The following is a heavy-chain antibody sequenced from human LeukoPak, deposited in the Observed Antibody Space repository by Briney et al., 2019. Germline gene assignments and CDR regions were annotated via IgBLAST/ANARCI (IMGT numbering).Heavy chain of an antibody. CDR2: IYYSGST. CDR1: GGSISSTSYY. CDR3: ARHSYSSGWHAHFDY. Sequence: SETLSLTCTVSGGSISSTSYYWGPICQPPGKGREWIGNIYYSGSTYYSPSLNSRLTLSVDTSRNHFSLKLSSVTAADTAVYYCARHSYSSGWHAHFDYWGQGTVVAVSS. D-gene: IGHD6-19*01. J-gene: IGHJ4*02. V-gene: IGHV4-39*01.